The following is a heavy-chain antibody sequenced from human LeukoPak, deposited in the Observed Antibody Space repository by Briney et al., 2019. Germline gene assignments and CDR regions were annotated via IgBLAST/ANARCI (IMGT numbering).Heavy chain of an antibody. CDR2: INHSGST. CDR3: ARGALSPDIRVVTEPYYYYMDV. D-gene: IGHD3-3*01. J-gene: IGHJ6*03. CDR1: GGSFSGYY. V-gene: IGHV4-34*01. Sequence: SETLSLTCAVYGGSFSGYYWSWIRQPPGKGLEWIGEINHSGSTNYNPSLKSRVTISVDTSKNQFSLKLSSVTAADTAVYHCARGALSPDIRVVTEPYYYYMDVWGKGTTVTVSS.